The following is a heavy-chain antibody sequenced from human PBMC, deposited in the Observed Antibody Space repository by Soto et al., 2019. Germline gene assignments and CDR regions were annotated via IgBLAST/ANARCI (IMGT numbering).Heavy chain of an antibody. CDR1: GFTFSNYG. D-gene: IGHD6-13*01. CDR3: ARDQAAAPTLDYYFGMDV. CDR2: IWYAGTNK. V-gene: IGHV3-33*01. Sequence: QVQLVESGGGVVQPGRSLRLSCAASGFTFSNYGMHWVRQAPGKGLEWVAVIWYAGTNKYYADSVKGRFTISRDNSKNTQYLQMNSLRAEDTAVYYCARDQAAAPTLDYYFGMDVWGQGTTVNVSS. J-gene: IGHJ6*02.